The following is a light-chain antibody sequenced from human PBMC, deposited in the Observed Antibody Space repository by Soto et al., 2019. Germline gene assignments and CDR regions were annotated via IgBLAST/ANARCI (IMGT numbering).Light chain of an antibody. CDR1: QSLLHSNGYNY. V-gene: IGKV2-28*01. Sequence: DIVMTQSPLSLPVTPGGPASISCRSSQSLLHSNGYNYLDWYLQKPGQSPQILIYLGSHRASGVTDRFSGSGSGTDFTLKISRVEAEDVGVYYCMQALQTPTFGGGTRVEIK. CDR3: MQALQTPT. J-gene: IGKJ4*01. CDR2: LGS.